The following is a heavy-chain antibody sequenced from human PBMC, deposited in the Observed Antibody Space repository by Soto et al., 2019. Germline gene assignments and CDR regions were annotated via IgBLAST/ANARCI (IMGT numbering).Heavy chain of an antibody. CDR1: GYTFTSYG. J-gene: IGHJ6*03. CDR3: ARGFYDILEGYYYYYMDV. D-gene: IGHD3-9*01. V-gene: IGHV1-18*01. Sequence: QVQLVQSGAEVKKPGASVKVSCKASGYTFTSYGISWVRQAPGQGLEWMGWISAYNGNTNYAQKLQGRVTMTTDTYTSTAYMELRSLRSDDTAVYYCARGFYDILEGYYYYYMDVWGKGTTVTVSS. CDR2: ISAYNGNT.